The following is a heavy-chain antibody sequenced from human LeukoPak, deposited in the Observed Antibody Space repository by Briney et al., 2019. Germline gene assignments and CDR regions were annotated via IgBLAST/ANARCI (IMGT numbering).Heavy chain of an antibody. J-gene: IGHJ4*02. CDR1: GYTFSNYY. Sequence: ASVKVSCKTSGYTFSNYYMHWVRQAPGQGLEWMGLIGPAGTNTNYAQKFRGRVTVTRDTSTTTVYMELSSLSYEDTAVYYCTREESGGFFDYWGQGTLVTVSS. D-gene: IGHD2-8*02. CDR3: TREESGGFFDY. V-gene: IGHV1-46*01. CDR2: IGPAGTNT.